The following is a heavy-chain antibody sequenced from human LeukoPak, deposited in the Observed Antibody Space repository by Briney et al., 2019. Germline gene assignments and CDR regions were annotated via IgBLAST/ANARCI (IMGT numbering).Heavy chain of an antibody. V-gene: IGHV5-51*01. CDR2: IYPGDSDI. D-gene: IGHD1-14*01. Sequence: HGESLKISCKGSGYSFTNYWIAWVRQTPGKGLEWMGIIYPGDSDIRYSPSFQGQVTISADKSFSTAYLQWSSLKASDTAIYYCARGMTSFDYWAQGTLVTVSS. J-gene: IGHJ4*02. CDR1: GYSFTNYW. CDR3: ARGMTSFDY.